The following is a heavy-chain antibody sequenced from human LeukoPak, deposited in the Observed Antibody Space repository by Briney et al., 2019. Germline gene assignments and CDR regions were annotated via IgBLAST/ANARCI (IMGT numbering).Heavy chain of an antibody. D-gene: IGHD3-22*01. J-gene: IGHJ5*02. Sequence: SETLSLTCTVSGVSVSSGSYYWSWIRQPAGKGLEWIGRIYISGSTNYSSSLRGRVTMSIDTSKNQFSLTLTSVTAADTAVYYCARLVDTPVIRGYYFDPWGQGTLVTVSS. CDR3: ARLVDTPVIRGYYFDP. CDR2: IYISGST. CDR1: GVSVSSGSYY. V-gene: IGHV4-61*02.